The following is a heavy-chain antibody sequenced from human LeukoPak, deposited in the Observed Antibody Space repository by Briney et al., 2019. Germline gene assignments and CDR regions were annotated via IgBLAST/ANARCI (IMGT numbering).Heavy chain of an antibody. CDR2: INHSGST. V-gene: IGHV4-34*01. D-gene: IGHD3-9*01. Sequence: PSETLSLTCAVYGGSFSGYYWSWIRQPPGKGLEWIGEINHSGSTNYNPSLKSRVTISVDTSKNQFSLKLSSVNAEDTAVYYCARNSDILTGLGGYFDYWGQGTLVTVSS. CDR1: GGSFSGYY. CDR3: ARNSDILTGLGGYFDY. J-gene: IGHJ4*02.